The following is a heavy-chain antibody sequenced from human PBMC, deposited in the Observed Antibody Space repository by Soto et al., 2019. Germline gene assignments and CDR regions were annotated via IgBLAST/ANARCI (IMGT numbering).Heavy chain of an antibody. CDR1: GFTFSSYA. J-gene: IGHJ4*02. Sequence: GGSLRLSCAASGFTFSSYAMSWVRQAPGKGLEWVSAISGSGGSTYYADSVKGRFTISRDNSKNTLYLQMNSLRAEDTAVYYCARVDSVGNWGEYYFDYWGQGTLVTVSS. D-gene: IGHD3-16*01. CDR3: ARVDSVGNWGEYYFDY. CDR2: ISGSGGST. V-gene: IGHV3-23*01.